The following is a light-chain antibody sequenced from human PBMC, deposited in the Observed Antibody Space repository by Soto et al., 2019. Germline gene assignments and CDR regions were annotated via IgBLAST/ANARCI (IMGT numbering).Light chain of an antibody. J-gene: IGKJ3*01. Sequence: IQLTQYPSSLSASVGDRVDITCRASQGINSDLAWYQQKPGKTPKLLISAAFSLEGGVPTRFSGSGSGADFTLTISSLQHEDSGTYYCQQLYDYPITFGPGTKVDVK. CDR1: QGINSD. V-gene: IGKV1-9*01. CDR2: AAF. CDR3: QQLYDYPIT.